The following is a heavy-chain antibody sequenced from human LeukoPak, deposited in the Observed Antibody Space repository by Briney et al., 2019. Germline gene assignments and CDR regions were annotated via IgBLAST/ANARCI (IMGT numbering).Heavy chain of an antibody. V-gene: IGHV3-43D*04. CDR3: VKDGGVPSSTGEDFGWSDP. CDR2: ISWDGKNT. D-gene: IGHD2-8*02. J-gene: IGHJ5*02. CDR1: GFTFDDFA. Sequence: PGDSLRLSCAASGFTFDDFAMHWIRQVPGKSPQWVSLISWDGKNTYYTDSVKGRFTISRDNPKNVLHLQMDDLQSEDTALYYCVKDGGVPSSTGEDFGWSDPWGQGALVIVST.